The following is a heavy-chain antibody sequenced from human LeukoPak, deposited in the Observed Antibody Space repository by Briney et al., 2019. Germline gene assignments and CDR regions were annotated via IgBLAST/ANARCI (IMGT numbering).Heavy chain of an antibody. D-gene: IGHD2-2*01. CDR1: GFTFSDHY. V-gene: IGHV3-72*01. Sequence: GGSLRLSCAASGFTFSDHYMDWVRQAPGKGLEWVGRIKNKANSYATEYAASVKGRFTVSREDSKNALYLQMNSLKTEDTAVYYCTREGRYCSSTSCYVCLDFWGQGTLVTVSS. J-gene: IGHJ4*02. CDR3: TREGRYCSSTSCYVCLDF. CDR2: IKNKANSYAT.